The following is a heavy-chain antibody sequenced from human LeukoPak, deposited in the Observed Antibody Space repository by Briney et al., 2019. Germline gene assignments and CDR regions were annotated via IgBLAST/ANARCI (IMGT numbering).Heavy chain of an antibody. D-gene: IGHD6-13*01. J-gene: IGHJ6*02. CDR2: IYYSGST. Sequence: SQTLSLTCTVSGGSISSGDYYWSWIRQPPGKGLEWIGYIYYSGSTYYNPSLKSRVTISVDTSKNQFSLKLSSVTAADTAVYYYARVGIAAADPYYYYYGMDVWGQGTTVTVSS. CDR3: ARVGIAAADPYYYYYGMDV. CDR1: GGSISSGDYY. V-gene: IGHV4-30-4*01.